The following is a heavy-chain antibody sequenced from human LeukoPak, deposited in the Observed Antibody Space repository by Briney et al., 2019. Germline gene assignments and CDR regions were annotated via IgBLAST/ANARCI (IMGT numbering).Heavy chain of an antibody. J-gene: IGHJ4*02. Sequence: PGGSLRLSCAASGFTFSSYGMHWVRQAPGKGLEWVAFIRYDGSNKYYADSVKGRFTISRDNSKNTLYLQMNNLRADDTAVYYCAKDSVWGSYRPTQIDYWGQGTLVTVSS. D-gene: IGHD3-16*02. CDR2: IRYDGSNK. CDR3: AKDSVWGSYRPTQIDY. CDR1: GFTFSSYG. V-gene: IGHV3-30*02.